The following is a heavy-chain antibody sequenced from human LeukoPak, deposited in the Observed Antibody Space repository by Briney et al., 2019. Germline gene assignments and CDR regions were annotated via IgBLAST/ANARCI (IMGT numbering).Heavy chain of an antibody. D-gene: IGHD7-27*01. CDR1: GFTFSTYA. V-gene: IGHV3-30-3*01. CDR3: AREILTGYAFDI. CDR2: ISYDGTNK. Sequence: GGSLRLSCAASGFTFSTYAMHWVRQAPGKGLEWVAFISYDGTNKYCADSVKGRFTISRDNSKNTLYLQMNSLRAEDTALYYCAREILTGYAFDIWGQGTMVTVSS. J-gene: IGHJ3*02.